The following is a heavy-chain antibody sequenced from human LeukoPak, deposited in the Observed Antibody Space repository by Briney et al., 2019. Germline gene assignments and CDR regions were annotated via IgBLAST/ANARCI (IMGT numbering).Heavy chain of an antibody. Sequence: GGSLRLSCAASGFIFSHHGMNWVRQAPGKGLEWVSGIRTDGVTTYYADSVKGRFIISRDNSKNTVYLQMNSLSAEDAAVYYCAKDRPYISSWYGCSTPWGQGTLVTVSS. V-gene: IGHV3-23*01. CDR3: AKDRPYISSWYGCSTP. D-gene: IGHD6-13*01. CDR1: GFIFSHHG. CDR2: IRTDGVTT. J-gene: IGHJ5*02.